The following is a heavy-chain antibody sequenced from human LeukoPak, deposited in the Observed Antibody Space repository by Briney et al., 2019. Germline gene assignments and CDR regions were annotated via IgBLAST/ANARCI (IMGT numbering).Heavy chain of an antibody. Sequence: SETLSLTCTVSGYSISSGYYWGWIRQPPGKGLEWNGSIYHSGSTYYNPSLKSRVTISVDTSKNQFSLKLSSVTATDTAVYYCARAYSSGWYVNYWGQGTLVTVSS. V-gene: IGHV4-38-2*02. CDR1: GYSISSGYY. CDR2: IYHSGST. CDR3: ARAYSSGWYVNY. J-gene: IGHJ4*02. D-gene: IGHD6-19*01.